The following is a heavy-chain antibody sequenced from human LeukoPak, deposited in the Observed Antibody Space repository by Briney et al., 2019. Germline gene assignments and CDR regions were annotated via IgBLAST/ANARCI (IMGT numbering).Heavy chain of an antibody. CDR1: GGTFSSYA. J-gene: IGHJ1*01. CDR3: ARVSSWAQSMEYFQH. CDR2: IIPILGIA. Sequence: AASVKLSCKASGGTFSSYAMSWVRQAPGQGLEWMGRIIPILGIANYAQKFQGRVTITADKSKSTAYMELSSLRSEDTAVYYCARVSSWAQSMEYFQHWGQGTLVTVSS. V-gene: IGHV1-69*04. D-gene: IGHD6-13*01.